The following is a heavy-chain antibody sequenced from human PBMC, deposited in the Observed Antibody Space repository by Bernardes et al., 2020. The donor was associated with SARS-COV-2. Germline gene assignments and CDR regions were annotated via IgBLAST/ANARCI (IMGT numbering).Heavy chain of an antibody. CDR1: GFTFSSYW. D-gene: IGHD3-3*01. CDR3: ARESSKGERITIFGVASPFYYYYGMDV. Sequence: GGSLRLSCAASGFTFSSYWMHWVRQAPGKGLVWVSRINSDGSSTSYADSVKGRFTISRDNAKNTLYLQMNSLRAEDTAVYYCARESSKGERITIFGVASPFYYYYGMDVWGQGTTVTVSS. V-gene: IGHV3-74*01. CDR2: INSDGSST. J-gene: IGHJ6*02.